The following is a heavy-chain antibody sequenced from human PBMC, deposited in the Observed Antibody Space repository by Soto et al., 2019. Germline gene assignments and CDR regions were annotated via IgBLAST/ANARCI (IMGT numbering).Heavy chain of an antibody. V-gene: IGHV4-4*07. CDR1: GGSINTFY. CDR3: AREGSYSAYNFAHGIQLWSFDF. J-gene: IGHJ4*02. Sequence: KTSETLSLTCTVYGGSINTFYWSWVRQPAGKGLEWIGRIFSSGSTSFNPSLESRVAMSVDTSKNHFSLNLSSVTAADMAGYYCAREGSYSAYNFAHGIQLWSFDFWGQGALVTVSS. D-gene: IGHD5-12*01. CDR2: IFSSGST.